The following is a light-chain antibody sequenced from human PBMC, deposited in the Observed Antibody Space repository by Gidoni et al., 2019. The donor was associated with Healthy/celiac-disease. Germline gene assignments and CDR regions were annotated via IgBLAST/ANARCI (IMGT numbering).Light chain of an antibody. CDR2: EVS. CDR1: SSDVGGYNY. Sequence: QSALTQPPSASGSPGQSVTISCTGTSSDVGGYNYVSWYQQHPGKAPKLMIYEVSKRPSWVPDRFSGSKSGNTASLTVSGLQAEDEADYYCSSYAGSNSVVFGGGTKLTVL. J-gene: IGLJ2*01. V-gene: IGLV2-8*01. CDR3: SSYAGSNSVV.